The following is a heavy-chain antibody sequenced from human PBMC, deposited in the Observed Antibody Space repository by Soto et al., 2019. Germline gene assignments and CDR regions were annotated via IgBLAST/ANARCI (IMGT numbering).Heavy chain of an antibody. V-gene: IGHV4-34*01. CDR1: GGSFSGYS. J-gene: IGHJ3*02. CDR2: INHSGST. Sequence: QVQLQQWGAGLLKPSETLSLTCAVYGGSFSGYSWSWIRQPPGKGLEWIGEINHSGSTNYNPSLKSRVTISVDTSNNQFSLKLSSVTAADTALYYCAGGSPRGAVTTLQSGAFDIWDQGTMVTVSS. CDR3: AGGSPRGAVTTLQSGAFDI. D-gene: IGHD4-17*01.